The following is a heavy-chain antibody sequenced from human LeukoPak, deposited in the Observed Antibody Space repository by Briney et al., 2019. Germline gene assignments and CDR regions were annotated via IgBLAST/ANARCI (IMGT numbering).Heavy chain of an antibody. J-gene: IGHJ5*02. D-gene: IGHD3-9*01. CDR3: ARGVGYYDILTGYFFDP. CDR1: GFTFSSYW. CDR2: INSDGSST. Sequence: GGSLRLSCAASGFTFSSYWMHWVRQAPGKGLVWVSRINSDGSSTSYADSVKGRFPISRDKAKNTLYLKMNSLRAKDTAVYYCARGVGYYDILTGYFFDPWGQGTLVTVSS. V-gene: IGHV3-74*01.